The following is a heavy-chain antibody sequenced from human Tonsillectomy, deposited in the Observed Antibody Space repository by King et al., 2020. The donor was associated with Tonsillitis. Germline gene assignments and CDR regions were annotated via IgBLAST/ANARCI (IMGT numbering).Heavy chain of an antibody. V-gene: IGHV3-11*05. CDR3: ASDWRGYEWAAGMNYYYYMDV. CDR1: GFTFSDYY. Sequence: VQLVESGGGLVKPGGSLRLSCAASGFTFSDYYMSWIRQAPGKGLEWVSYISSSSSYTNYADSVKGRFTISRDNAKNSLYLQMNSLRAEDTAVYYCASDWRGYEWAAGMNYYYYMDVWGKGTTVTVSS. CDR2: ISSSSSYT. J-gene: IGHJ6*03. D-gene: IGHD6-13*01.